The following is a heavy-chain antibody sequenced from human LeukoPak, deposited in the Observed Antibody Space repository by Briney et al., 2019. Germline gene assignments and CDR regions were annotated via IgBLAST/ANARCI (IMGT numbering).Heavy chain of an antibody. CDR2: IYTSGST. CDR3: ARGRPPNWGSEGHFDY. CDR1: GGSFSGYY. V-gene: IGHV4-4*09. D-gene: IGHD7-27*01. J-gene: IGHJ4*02. Sequence: PSETLSLTCAVYGGSFSGYYWSWIRQPPGKGLEWIGYIYTSGSTNYNPSLKSRVTISVDTSKNQFSLKLSSVTAADTAVYYCARGRPPNWGSEGHFDYWGQGTLVTVSS.